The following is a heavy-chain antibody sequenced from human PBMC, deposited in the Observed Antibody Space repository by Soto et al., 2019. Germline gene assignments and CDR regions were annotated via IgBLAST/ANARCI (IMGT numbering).Heavy chain of an antibody. CDR3: VRDFR. J-gene: IGHJ1*01. CDR1: GFTFTNLW. CDR2: INGDGTIT. Sequence: GGSLRLSCAASGFTFTNLWIYWVRQTPEKGLVWVAGINGDGTITAYADSVKGRFTISRDNAKSTLYLQMNSLTIEDTALYYCVRDFRWGQGTLVTVSS. V-gene: IGHV3-74*01.